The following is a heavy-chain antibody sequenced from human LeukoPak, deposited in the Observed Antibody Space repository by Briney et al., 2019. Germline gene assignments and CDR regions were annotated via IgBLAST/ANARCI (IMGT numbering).Heavy chain of an antibody. Sequence: PGGSLRLSCAASGFTFSTYEMNWVRQAPGKGLEWVSFISTSGTNRYYAGSVKGRFTISRDNAKNSLYLQMNSLRAEDTAVYYCARLGDQGGGYYYFIDVWGQGTTVTVSS. CDR1: GFTFSTYE. V-gene: IGHV3-48*03. CDR3: ARLGDQGGGYYYFIDV. J-gene: IGHJ6*02. D-gene: IGHD3-16*01. CDR2: ISTSGTNR.